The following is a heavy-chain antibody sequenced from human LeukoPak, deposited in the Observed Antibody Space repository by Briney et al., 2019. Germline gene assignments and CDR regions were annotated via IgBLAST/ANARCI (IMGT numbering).Heavy chain of an antibody. J-gene: IGHJ4*02. Sequence: SETLSLTCTVSGGSISSYYWSWIRQPPGKGLEWIGYIYTSGSTNYNPSLKSRVTISVGTSKNQFSLKLSSATAADTAMYYCARKPVAVDAFDYWGQGTLVTVSS. CDR1: GGSISSYY. CDR2: IYTSGST. D-gene: IGHD6-19*01. CDR3: ARKPVAVDAFDY. V-gene: IGHV4-4*09.